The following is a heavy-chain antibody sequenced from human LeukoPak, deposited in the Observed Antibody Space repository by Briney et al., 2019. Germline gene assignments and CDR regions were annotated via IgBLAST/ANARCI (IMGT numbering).Heavy chain of an antibody. J-gene: IGHJ4*02. V-gene: IGHV1-18*01. CDR1: GYTFTSYG. D-gene: IGHD1-26*01. Sequence: GASVKVSCKASGYTFTSYGISWVRQAPGQGLEWMGWISAYNGNTNYAQKLQGRVTMTIDTSTSTAYMELRSLRSDDTAVYYCARSVGVGYPPQGFDYWGQGTLVTVSS. CDR3: ARSVGVGYPPQGFDY. CDR2: ISAYNGNT.